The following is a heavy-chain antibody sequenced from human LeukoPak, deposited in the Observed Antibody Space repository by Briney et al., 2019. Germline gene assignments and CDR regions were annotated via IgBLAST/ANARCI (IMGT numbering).Heavy chain of an antibody. J-gene: IGHJ1*01. Sequence: PSETLSLTCAVSGGSISSGGYSWSWIRQPPGKGLEWIGYIYHSGSTYYNPSLKSRVTMSVDRSKNQFSLKLSSVTAADTAVYYCASAPAYGYSGYDYYEGYFQHWGQGTLVTVSS. CDR2: IYHSGST. CDR1: GGSISSGGYS. D-gene: IGHD5-12*01. V-gene: IGHV4-30-2*01. CDR3: ASAPAYGYSGYDYYEGYFQH.